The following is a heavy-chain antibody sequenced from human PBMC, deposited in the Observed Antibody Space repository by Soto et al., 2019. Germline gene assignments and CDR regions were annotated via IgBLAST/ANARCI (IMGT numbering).Heavy chain of an antibody. CDR1: GFTFTNAL. V-gene: IGHV3-15*01. CDR3: TTGPNLRPLAAFDI. J-gene: IGHJ3*02. CDR2: IKSKSDGGTI. Sequence: PWGCLRLSCASSGFTFTNALMTWVRQGPGNGLEWVGRIKSKSDGGTIDYAAPVKGRFTISRDDSKNTLYLQMNSLKTEDTAVYFCTTGPNLRPLAAFDIWGQGTVVTVSS.